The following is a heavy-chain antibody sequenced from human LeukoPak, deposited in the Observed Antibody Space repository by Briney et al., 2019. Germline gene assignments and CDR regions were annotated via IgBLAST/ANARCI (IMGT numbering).Heavy chain of an antibody. V-gene: IGHV3-21*01. J-gene: IGHJ4*02. D-gene: IGHD3-22*01. Sequence: PGGSLRLSCAASGFTFSSYSMNWVRQAPGKGLEWVSSISSSSSYIYYADSAKGRFTISRDNAKNSLYLQMNSLRAEDTAVYYCARDDYYYDSSGYYSYFDYWGQGTLVTVSS. CDR2: ISSSSSYI. CDR1: GFTFSSYS. CDR3: ARDDYYYDSSGYYSYFDY.